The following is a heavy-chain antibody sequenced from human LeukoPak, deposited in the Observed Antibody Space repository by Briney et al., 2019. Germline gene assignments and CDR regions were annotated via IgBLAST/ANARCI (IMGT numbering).Heavy chain of an antibody. Sequence: PGGSLRLSCAASGFTFSSYAMHWVRQAPGKGLEWVAVISYDGSNKYYADSVKDRFTISRDNSKNTLYLQMNSLRAEDTAVYYCARDGAGYRDFPYYFDYWGQGTLATVS. CDR2: ISYDGSNK. D-gene: IGHD2/OR15-2a*01. CDR1: GFTFSSYA. V-gene: IGHV3-30*04. CDR3: ARDGAGYRDFPYYFDY. J-gene: IGHJ4*02.